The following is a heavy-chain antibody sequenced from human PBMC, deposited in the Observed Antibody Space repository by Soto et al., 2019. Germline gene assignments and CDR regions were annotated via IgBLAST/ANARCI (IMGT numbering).Heavy chain of an antibody. D-gene: IGHD3-22*01. Sequence: QVQLVQSGAEVKKPGSSVKVSCKASGGTFRRYAMSWVRPAPGQGLEWLGGFIPIFGTANYAQKLQGRVTIDADEYTGTAYMELSSLRAEDKAVYDCARVASYDSGALDIWGQGTTVTVSS. CDR2: FIPIFGTA. J-gene: IGHJ3*02. CDR3: ARVASYDSGALDI. V-gene: IGHV1-69*12. CDR1: GGTFRRYA.